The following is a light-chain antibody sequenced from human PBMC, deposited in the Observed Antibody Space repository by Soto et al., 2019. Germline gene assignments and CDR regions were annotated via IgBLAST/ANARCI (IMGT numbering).Light chain of an antibody. CDR3: QQYGFSPIS. CDR1: QTITNDY. Sequence: EIVLTQSQVTLSLSPGERGTLSCRASQTITNDYVAWYQHKDGQAPRLLIYDASTRATGIPDRFSGSGSGPEYTLTISRLEPEDFAVYSCQQYGFSPISFGQGTRLEI. V-gene: IGKV3-20*01. CDR2: DAS. J-gene: IGKJ5*01.